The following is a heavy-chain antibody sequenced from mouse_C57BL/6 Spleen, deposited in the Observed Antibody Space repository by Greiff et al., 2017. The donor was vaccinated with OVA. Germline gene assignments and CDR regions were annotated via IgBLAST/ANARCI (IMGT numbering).Heavy chain of an antibody. V-gene: IGHV5-16*01. CDR2: INYDGSST. CDR3: AREGGGYLLYAMDY. D-gene: IGHD2-2*01. CDR1: GFTFSDYY. J-gene: IGHJ4*01. Sequence: EVNLVESEGGLVQPGSSMKLSCTASGFTFSDYYMAWVRQVPEKGLEWVANINYDGSSTYYLDSLKSRFIISRDNAKNILYLQMSSLKSEDTATYYCAREGGGYLLYAMDYWGQGTSVTVSS.